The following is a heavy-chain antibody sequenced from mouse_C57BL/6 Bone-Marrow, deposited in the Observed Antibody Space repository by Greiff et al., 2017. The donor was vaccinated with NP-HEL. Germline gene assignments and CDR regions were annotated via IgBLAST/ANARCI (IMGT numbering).Heavy chain of an antibody. CDR3: ARNLGSSGYNAMDY. CDR1: GFSLTSYA. V-gene: IGHV2-9-1*01. D-gene: IGHD3-2*02. CDR2: IWTGGGT. Sequence: VKLMESGPGLVAPSQSLSITCTVSGFSLTSYAISWVRQPPGKGLEWLGVIWTGGGTNYNSALKSRLSISKDNSKSQVFLKMNSLQTDDTARYYCARNLGSSGYNAMDYWGQGTSVTVSS. J-gene: IGHJ4*01.